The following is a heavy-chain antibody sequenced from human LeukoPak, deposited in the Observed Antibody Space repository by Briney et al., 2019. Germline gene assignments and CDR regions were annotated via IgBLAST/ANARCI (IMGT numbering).Heavy chain of an antibody. Sequence: GGSLRLSCAASGFIFDDYGLPGVRQTPGMGLEWVSGINWNGDTPIYTDSVKGRFTISIDNAKNSLYLQMNSLRVEDTAFYHCARVVGYANSGWDWQGAQYYYTEVCGKGATVTVFS. V-gene: IGHV3-20*01. D-gene: IGHD6-19*01. CDR3: ARVVGYANSGWDWQGAQYYYTEV. CDR2: INWNGDTP. J-gene: IGHJ6*03. CDR1: GFIFDDYG.